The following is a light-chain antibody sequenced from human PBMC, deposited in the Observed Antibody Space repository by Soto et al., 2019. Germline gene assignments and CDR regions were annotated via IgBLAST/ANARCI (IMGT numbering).Light chain of an antibody. CDR2: RAS. CDR3: QQRSNWPIT. CDR1: QSIDIN. J-gene: IGKJ5*01. Sequence: EIVMTQSPATLSVSPGERATLSCRASQSIDINLVWYQQKPGQSPRLLIFRASTRAAGVPARFSGSGSGTEFTLTISSLEPEDFAVYYCQQRSNWPITFGQGTRLEIK. V-gene: IGKV3-11*01.